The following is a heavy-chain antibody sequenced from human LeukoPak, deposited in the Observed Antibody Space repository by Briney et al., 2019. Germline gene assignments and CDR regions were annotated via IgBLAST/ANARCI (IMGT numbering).Heavy chain of an antibody. Sequence: PGGSLRLSCAASGFTFSTYWMYWVRQAPGKGLVWVSRINNAGSTTNYADSVKGRFTISRDNAKNTLHLQMNSLRAEDTAVYYCARGHYGMDVWGQGTTVTVSS. CDR1: GFTFSTYW. CDR2: INNAGSTT. V-gene: IGHV3-74*01. J-gene: IGHJ6*02. CDR3: ARGHYGMDV.